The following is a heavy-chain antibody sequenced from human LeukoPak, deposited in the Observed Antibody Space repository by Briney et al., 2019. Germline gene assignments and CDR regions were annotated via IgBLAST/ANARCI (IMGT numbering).Heavy chain of an antibody. V-gene: IGHV3-11*06. CDR1: GFTFSDYY. CDR2: ISSSSSYT. J-gene: IGHJ4*02. D-gene: IGHD5-18*01. CDR3: ARRTEDTAMVYDY. Sequence: GSLRLSCAASGFTFSDYYMSWIRQAPGKGLEWVSYISSSSSYTNYADSVKGRFTISRDNAKNSLCLQMNSLRAEDTAVYYCARRTEDTAMVYDYWGQGTLVTVSS.